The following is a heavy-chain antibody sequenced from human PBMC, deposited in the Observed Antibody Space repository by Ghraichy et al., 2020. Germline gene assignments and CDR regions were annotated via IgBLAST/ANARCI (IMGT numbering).Heavy chain of an antibody. Sequence: GESLNISCAASGFTFSSYGMHWVRQAPGKGLEWVAVISYDGRDKKYADSVKGRFTISRDNSKNTLYLQMNSLGTEDTAVYYCAKDLAVRAAEYHFDYWGQGTLVTVSS. CDR3: AKDLAVRAAEYHFDY. CDR1: GFTFSSYG. V-gene: IGHV3-30*18. CDR2: ISYDGRDK. D-gene: IGHD6-13*01. J-gene: IGHJ4*02.